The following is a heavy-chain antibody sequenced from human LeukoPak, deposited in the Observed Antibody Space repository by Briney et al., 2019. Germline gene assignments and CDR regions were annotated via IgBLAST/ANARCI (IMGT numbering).Heavy chain of an antibody. CDR3: ARETLSGARFDP. Sequence: ASVKVSCKASGYTFTGYYMHWVRQAPGQGLEWMGRTNPNSGGTNYAQKFQGRVTMTRDTSISTAYMELSRLRSDDTAVYYCARETLSGARFDPWGQGTLVTVSS. J-gene: IGHJ5*02. CDR2: TNPNSGGT. V-gene: IGHV1-2*06. D-gene: IGHD1-26*01. CDR1: GYTFTGYY.